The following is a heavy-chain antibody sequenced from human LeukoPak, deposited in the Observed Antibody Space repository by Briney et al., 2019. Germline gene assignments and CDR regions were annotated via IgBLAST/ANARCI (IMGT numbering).Heavy chain of an antibody. D-gene: IGHD3-3*01. J-gene: IGHJ4*02. Sequence: GGSLRLSCAASGFTFSSYAMSWVRQAPGKGLEWVSAISGSGGSTYYADSVKGRFTISRDNSKNTLYLQMNGLRAEDTAVYYCASDSGRITIFGVVITDVFDYWGQGTLVTVSS. CDR1: GFTFSSYA. CDR2: ISGSGGST. V-gene: IGHV3-23*01. CDR3: ASDSGRITIFGVVITDVFDY.